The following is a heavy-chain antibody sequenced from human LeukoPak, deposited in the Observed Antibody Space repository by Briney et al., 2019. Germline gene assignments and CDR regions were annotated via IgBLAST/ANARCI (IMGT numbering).Heavy chain of an antibody. Sequence: GRSLRLSCAVSGITLSNYGMSWVRQAPGKGLEWVAGISDSGGTTSYADSVKGRFTISSDNPKNTLYLQMNSLGAEDTAVYFCAKRGVVIRVILVGFHKEAYYFDSWGQGALVTVSS. CDR1: GITLSNYG. J-gene: IGHJ4*02. CDR3: AKRGVVIRVILVGFHKEAYYFDS. D-gene: IGHD3-22*01. CDR2: ISDSGGTT. V-gene: IGHV3-23*01.